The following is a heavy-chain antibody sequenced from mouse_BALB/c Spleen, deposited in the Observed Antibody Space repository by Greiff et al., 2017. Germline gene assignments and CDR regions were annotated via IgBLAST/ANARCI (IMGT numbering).Heavy chain of an antibody. J-gene: IGHJ2*01. V-gene: IGHV3-6*02. CDR1: GYSITSGYY. CDR2: ISYDGSN. Sequence: ESGPGLVKPSQSLSLTCSVTGYSITSGYYWNWIRQFPGNKLEWMGYISYDGSNNYNPSLKNRISITRDTSKNQFFLKLNSVTTEDTATYYCARAYYGNGGFDYWGQGTTLTVSS. D-gene: IGHD2-10*01. CDR3: ARAYYGNGGFDY.